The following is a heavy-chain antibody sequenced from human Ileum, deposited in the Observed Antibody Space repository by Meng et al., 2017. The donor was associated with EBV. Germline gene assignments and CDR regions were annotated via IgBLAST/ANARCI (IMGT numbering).Heavy chain of an antibody. V-gene: IGHV1-3*01. CDR1: GYKFDDYT. CDR3: AREEGGRFDS. D-gene: IGHD2-15*01. CDR2: INPGIGST. J-gene: IGHJ4*02. Sequence: QVQLGQAGADMKKPGASVEISCKASGYKFDDYTIQWLRQAPGQRLEWLGWINPGIGSTYDSKTIRGRLTITMDTSASTVYMRLTSLTSEDTAVYYCAREEGGRFDSWGQGTLVTVSS.